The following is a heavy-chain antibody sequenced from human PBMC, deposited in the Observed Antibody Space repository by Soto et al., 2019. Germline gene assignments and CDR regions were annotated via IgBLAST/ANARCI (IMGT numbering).Heavy chain of an antibody. CDR3: AKDRVPVGSVVIIPYYFDV. CDR1: GFSFNRFA. J-gene: IGHJ4*02. CDR2: ISSDGSHE. Sequence: QLELVESGGGVVHPGTSLRISCAASGFSFNRFATHWVRQAPGKGLEWVALISSDGSHERYADSVKGRFTISRENSKNRLYLQMNNLRVEDTALYFCAKDRVPVGSVVIIPYYFDVWGRGTLVTVSS. V-gene: IGHV3-30*18. D-gene: IGHD3-22*01.